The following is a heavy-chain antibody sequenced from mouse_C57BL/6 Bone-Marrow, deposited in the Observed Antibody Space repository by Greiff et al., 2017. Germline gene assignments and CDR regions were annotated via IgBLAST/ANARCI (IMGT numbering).Heavy chain of an antibody. Sequence: EVKLVESGGGLVKPGGSLKLSCAASGFTFSSYAMSWVRQTPEKRLEWVATISDGGSYTCYPDNVKGRFTISRDNAKNNLYLQMSHLKSEDTAMYYCASLGGFAYWGQGTLVTVSA. CDR2: ISDGGSYT. CDR3: ASLGGFAY. J-gene: IGHJ3*01. CDR1: GFTFSSYA. V-gene: IGHV5-4*03. D-gene: IGHD4-1*01.